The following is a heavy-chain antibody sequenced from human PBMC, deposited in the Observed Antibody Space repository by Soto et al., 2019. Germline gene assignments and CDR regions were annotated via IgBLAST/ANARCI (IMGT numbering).Heavy chain of an antibody. CDR1: GGSVSSGDSY. CDR3: ARGDSSAYYLTTFDI. D-gene: IGHD3-22*01. CDR2: IHYTGST. J-gene: IGHJ3*02. Sequence: QVQLQESGPGLVKPSQTLSLTCTVSGGSVSSGDSYWSWIRQPPGKGLEWIGYIHYTGSTYYNPSLKSRVTISVDTSKNQFSLKLSSVTAADTAVYYFARGDSSAYYLTTFDIRGQGTMVSVSS. V-gene: IGHV4-30-4*01.